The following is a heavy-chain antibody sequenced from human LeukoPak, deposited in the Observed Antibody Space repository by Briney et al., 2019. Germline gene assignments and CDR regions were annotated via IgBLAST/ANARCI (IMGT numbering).Heavy chain of an antibody. V-gene: IGHV4-34*01. D-gene: IGHD1-26*01. CDR1: GVSFSGCY. CDR2: INHSGST. CDR3: ARWEGGSYYDFDY. Sequence: SETLSLTCAVYGVSFSGCYWSWIRQPPGKGLEWIGEINHSGSTNYNPSLKSRVTISVDTSKNQFSLKLSSVTAADTAVYYCARWEGGSYYDFDYWGQGTLVTVSS. J-gene: IGHJ4*02.